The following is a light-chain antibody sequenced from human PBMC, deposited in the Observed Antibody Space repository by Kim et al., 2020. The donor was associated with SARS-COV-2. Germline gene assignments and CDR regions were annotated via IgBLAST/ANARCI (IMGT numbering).Light chain of an antibody. Sequence: GQSGTISCTETSSDVGSYNRVSWYQQPPGTAPKVMIYEVNNRPSGVPDRFSGSKSGNTASLTISGLQAEDEADYYCSSYTSSNTVVFGGGTKVTVL. CDR1: SSDVGSYNR. CDR2: EVN. CDR3: SSYTSSNTVV. V-gene: IGLV2-18*02. J-gene: IGLJ2*01.